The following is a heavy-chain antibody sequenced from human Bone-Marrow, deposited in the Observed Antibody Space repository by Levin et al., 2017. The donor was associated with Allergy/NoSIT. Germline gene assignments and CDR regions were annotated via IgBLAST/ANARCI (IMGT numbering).Heavy chain of an antibody. J-gene: IGHJ3*02. D-gene: IGHD3-10*01. CDR1: GFTFSSYG. CDR3: ARGVWFGDFWTPNTTQENDAFDI. CDR2: ISYDGSNK. V-gene: IGHV3-30*03. Sequence: GGSLRLSCAASGFTFSSYGMHWVRQAPGKGLEWVAVISYDGSNKYYADSVKGRFTISRDNSKNTLYLQMNSLRAEDTAVYYCARGVWFGDFWTPNTTQENDAFDIWGQGTMVTVSS.